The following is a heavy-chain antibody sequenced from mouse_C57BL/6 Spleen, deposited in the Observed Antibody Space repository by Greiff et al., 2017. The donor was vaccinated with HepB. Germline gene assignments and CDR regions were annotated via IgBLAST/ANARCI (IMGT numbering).Heavy chain of an antibody. CDR3: ARGGYFSNPAWFAY. D-gene: IGHD2-5*01. V-gene: IGHV1-82*01. J-gene: IGHJ3*01. Sequence: VQLQQSGPELVKPGASVKISCKASGYAFSSSRMNWVKQRPGKGLEWIGRIYPGDGDTNYNGKFKGKATLTADKSSSTAYMQLSSLTSEDSAVYFCARGGYFSNPAWFAYWGQGTLVTVSA. CDR2: IYPGDGDT. CDR1: GYAFSSSR.